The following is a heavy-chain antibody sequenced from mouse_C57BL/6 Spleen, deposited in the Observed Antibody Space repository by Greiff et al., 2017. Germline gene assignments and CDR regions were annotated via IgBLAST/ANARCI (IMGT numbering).Heavy chain of an antibody. J-gene: IGHJ2*01. D-gene: IGHD3-1*01. CDR2: IYPGDGDT. CDR3: ARSGLPHFDY. CDR1: GYAFSSYW. Sequence: VKLQESGAELVKPGASVKISCKASGYAFSSYWMNWVKQRPGKGLEWIGQIYPGDGDTNYNGKFKGKATLTADKSSSTAYMQLSSLTSEDSAVYFCARSGLPHFDYWGQGTTLTVSS. V-gene: IGHV1-80*01.